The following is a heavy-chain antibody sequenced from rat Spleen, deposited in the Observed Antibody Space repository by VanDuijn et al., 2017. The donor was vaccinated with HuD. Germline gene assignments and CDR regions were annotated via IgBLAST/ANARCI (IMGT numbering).Heavy chain of an antibody. V-gene: IGHV4-2*01. CDR3: VSERLGVEG. Sequence: EVKLVESGGGLVQPGRSLKLSCAASGFNFNDYWMGWVRQAPGKGLEWIGEINEDSSTIKYTPSLKDKFTISRDNAQNTLYLQMSKLGSEDTATYYCVSERLGVEGWGQGVMVTVSS. D-gene: IGHD4-3*01. CDR2: INEDSSTI. CDR1: GFNFNDYW. J-gene: IGHJ2*01.